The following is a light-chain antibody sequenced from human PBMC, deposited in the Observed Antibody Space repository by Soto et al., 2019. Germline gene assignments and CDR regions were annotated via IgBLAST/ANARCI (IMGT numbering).Light chain of an antibody. CDR3: SSYAGSNNPYV. Sequence: QSVLAQPPSASGSPGQSVTISCTGTSSDFGGYNYVSWYQQHPGKAPKLMIYEVSKRPSGVPDRFSGSKSGNTASLTVSGLQAEDEADNYCSSYAGSNNPYVFGTGTKVTV. V-gene: IGLV2-8*01. CDR2: EVS. CDR1: SSDFGGYNY. J-gene: IGLJ1*01.